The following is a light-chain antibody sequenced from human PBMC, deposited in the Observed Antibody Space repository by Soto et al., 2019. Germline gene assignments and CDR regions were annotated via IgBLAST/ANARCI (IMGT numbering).Light chain of an antibody. J-gene: IGKJ1*01. CDR2: KVS. V-gene: IGKV2-30*01. CDR3: MQGTHWPPWT. Sequence: DVVMTQSPLSLPVTLGQPASISCRSSQSLEYSDGNTYLNWFQQRPGQSPRRLIYKVSNRDSGVPDRFSGSGSVTDFTLKISRVEAEDVGVYYCMQGTHWPPWTFGQGTKVEIK. CDR1: QSLEYSDGNTY.